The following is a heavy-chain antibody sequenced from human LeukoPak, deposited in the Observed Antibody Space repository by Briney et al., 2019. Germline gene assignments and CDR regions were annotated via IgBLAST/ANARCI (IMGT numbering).Heavy chain of an antibody. D-gene: IGHD6-13*01. CDR2: INTNNGNT. CDR3: ARGPIAAAGDY. Sequence: ASVKVSCKASGYTFTSYDINWVRQATGQGLEWMGWINTNNGNTNYAQKFQGRVTMTTETSTTTAYMELRSLRSDDTAVYYCARGPIAAAGDYWGQGTLVTVSS. J-gene: IGHJ4*02. V-gene: IGHV1-18*01. CDR1: GYTFTSYD.